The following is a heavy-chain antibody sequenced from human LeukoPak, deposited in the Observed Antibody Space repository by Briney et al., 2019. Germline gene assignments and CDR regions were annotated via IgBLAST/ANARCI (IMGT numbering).Heavy chain of an antibody. V-gene: IGHV1-69*04. D-gene: IGHD2-8*01. J-gene: IGHJ4*02. CDR3: ARARVDGCMHY. CDR2: IIPLLDIS. Sequence: PVKVSCKASGGTFSNYAISWVRQAPGQGLEWMGRIIPLLDISDYAQKFQGRVTITADKSTSIAYMELSSLRSEDTAVYYCARARVDGCMHYWGQGTPVTVSS. CDR1: GGTFSNYA.